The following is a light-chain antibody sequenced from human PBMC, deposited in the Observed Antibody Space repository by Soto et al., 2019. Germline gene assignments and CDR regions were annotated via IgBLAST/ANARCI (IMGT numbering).Light chain of an antibody. CDR3: QSYDSSLSGYV. CDR2: GNS. Sequence: QSVLTQPHSVSGAPGQRVTISCTGSSSNIGAGYDVHGYQQLPGTAPILLIYGNSNRLSGVPDRFSGSKSGTSASLAITGLEAEDEAYYYCQSYDSSLSGYVFGTGTKLTVL. J-gene: IGLJ1*01. CDR1: SSNIGAGYD. V-gene: IGLV1-40*01.